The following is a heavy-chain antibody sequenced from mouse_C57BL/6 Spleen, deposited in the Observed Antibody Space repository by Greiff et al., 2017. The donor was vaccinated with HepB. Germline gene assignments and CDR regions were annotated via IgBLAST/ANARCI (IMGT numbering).Heavy chain of an antibody. CDR2: IWSDGST. V-gene: IGHV2-6-1*01. Sequence: QVQLQQSGPGLVAPSQSLSITCTVSGFSLTSYGVHWVRPPPGQGLEWLVVIWSDGSTTYHSALKSGLSISKDNSKSQVFLKMTTLQTDDTAMYYCARHGKAYWDVWGTGTTANVSA. D-gene: IGHD1-1*01. CDR3: ARHGKAYWDV. CDR1: GFSLTSYG. J-gene: IGHJ1*03.